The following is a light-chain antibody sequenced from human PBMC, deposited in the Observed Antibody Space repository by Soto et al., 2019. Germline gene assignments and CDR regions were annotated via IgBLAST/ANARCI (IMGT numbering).Light chain of an antibody. V-gene: IGLV2-14*01. J-gene: IGLJ3*02. Sequence: QSVLTQPASVSGSPGQSITISCTGTSRDVGGYNSVSWFQQHPGKAPKLKIYEVSNRPSGVSNRFSGSKSGNTASLTISELQAEDEADYYCTSFTTISTWVFGGGTKVTVL. CDR3: TSFTTISTWV. CDR1: SRDVGGYNS. CDR2: EVS.